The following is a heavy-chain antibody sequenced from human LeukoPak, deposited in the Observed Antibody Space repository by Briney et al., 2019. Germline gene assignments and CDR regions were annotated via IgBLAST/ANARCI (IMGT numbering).Heavy chain of an antibody. CDR1: GGSISSSSYY. CDR3: AKIGGYMVRGVENWFDP. V-gene: IGHV4-39*01. J-gene: IGHJ5*02. CDR2: IYYSGST. Sequence: PSETLSLTCTVSGGSISSSSYYWGWIRQPPGKGLEWIGSIYYSGSTYYNPSLKSRVTISVDTSKNQFSLKLSSVTAADTAVYYCAKIGGYMVRGVENWFDPWGQGTLVTVSS. D-gene: IGHD3-10*01.